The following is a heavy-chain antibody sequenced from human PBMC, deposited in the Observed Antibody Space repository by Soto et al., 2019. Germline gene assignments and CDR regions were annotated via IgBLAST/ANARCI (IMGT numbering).Heavy chain of an antibody. Sequence: GGSLRLSCAASGFTFDDYAMHWVRQAPGKGLEWVSGISWNSGSIGYADSVKGRFTISRDNAKNSLYLQMNSLRAEDTALYYCAKDNGSGYYYYYYGMDVWGQGTTVTVSS. V-gene: IGHV3-9*01. CDR3: AKDNGSGYYYYYYGMDV. D-gene: IGHD3-22*01. J-gene: IGHJ6*02. CDR2: ISWNSGSI. CDR1: GFTFDDYA.